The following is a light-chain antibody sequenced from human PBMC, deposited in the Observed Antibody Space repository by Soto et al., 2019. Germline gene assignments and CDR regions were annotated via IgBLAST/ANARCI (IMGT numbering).Light chain of an antibody. CDR1: SSDVGGSYL. V-gene: IGLV2-14*01. CDR2: DVS. Sequence: QSALTQPASVSGSPGQSITISCTGTSSDVGGSYLVSWYQQHPGKAPKLMIYDVSNRPSGVSNRFSGSKSGNTASLTISGLQAEDEADYYCSSYTSTSTLLFGGGTQLTVL. J-gene: IGLJ2*01. CDR3: SSYTSTSTLL.